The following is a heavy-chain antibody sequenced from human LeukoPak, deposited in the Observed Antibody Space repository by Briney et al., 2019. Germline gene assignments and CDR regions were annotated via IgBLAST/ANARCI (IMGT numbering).Heavy chain of an antibody. V-gene: IGHV4-34*01. D-gene: IGHD2-15*01. CDR3: ARLCSGGSCYPNPYYYYYYMDV. J-gene: IGHJ6*03. CDR1: GGSFSGYY. Sequence: SETLSLTCAVYGGSFSGYYWSWIRQPPGKGLEWIGEINHSGSTNYNPSLKSRVTISVDTSKNQFSLKLSSVTAADTAVYYCARLCSGGSCYPNPYYYYYYMDVWGKGTTVTVSS. CDR2: INHSGST.